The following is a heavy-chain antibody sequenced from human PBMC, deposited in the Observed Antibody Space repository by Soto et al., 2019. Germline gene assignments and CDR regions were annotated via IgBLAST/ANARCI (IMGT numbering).Heavy chain of an antibody. CDR3: ATAGLSSGWRHFDY. Sequence: GGALRLSCAASAFALSDQYTGLVRPTTGEGLEWGGPNRNRANSYTTDHAASVKGRCTISREDSKNSLFLQMNSLKIEDTSVYYCATAGLSSGWRHFDYWGLGILVTVSS. CDR2: NRNRANSYTT. J-gene: IGHJ4*02. D-gene: IGHD6-19*01. V-gene: IGHV3-72*01. CDR1: AFALSDQY.